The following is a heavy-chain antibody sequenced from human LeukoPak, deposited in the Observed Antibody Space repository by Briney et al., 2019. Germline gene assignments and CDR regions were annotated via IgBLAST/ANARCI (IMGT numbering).Heavy chain of an antibody. V-gene: IGHV3-48*01. CDR3: ARGAHYTSGWYEGGHNWFDP. J-gene: IGHJ5*02. Sequence: QAGGSLRLSCAASGFIFSSYSMNWVRQAPGKGLEWVSYISSSRSTIYYADSVKGRFTISRDSAKYSLYPQMNSLRAEDTAVYYCARGAHYTSGWYEGGHNWFDPWGQGTLVTVSS. CDR2: ISSSRSTI. CDR1: GFIFSSYS. D-gene: IGHD6-19*01.